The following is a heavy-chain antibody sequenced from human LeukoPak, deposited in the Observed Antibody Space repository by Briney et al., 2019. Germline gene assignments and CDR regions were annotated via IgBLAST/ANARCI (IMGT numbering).Heavy chain of an antibody. CDR2: ISYDGSNK. CDR1: GFTFSSYG. V-gene: IGHV3-30*03. CDR3: ARSGNLDRPVVVDY. Sequence: GGSLRLSCAASGFTFSSYGMHWVRQAPGKGLEWVAVISYDGSNKYYADSVKGRFTISRDNSKNTLYLQMNSLRAEDTAVYYRARSGNLDRPVVVDYWGQGTLVTVSS. D-gene: IGHD2-2*01. J-gene: IGHJ4*02.